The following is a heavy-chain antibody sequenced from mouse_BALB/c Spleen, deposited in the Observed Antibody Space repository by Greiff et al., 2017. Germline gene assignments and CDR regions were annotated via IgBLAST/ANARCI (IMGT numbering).Heavy chain of an antibody. J-gene: IGHJ2*01. CDR3: ARGGYYFDY. CDR2: IWGDGST. Sequence: QVHVKQSGPGLVAPSQSLSITCTVSGFSLTGYGVNWVRQPPGKGLEWLGMIWGDGSTDYNSALKSRLSISKDNSKSQVFLKMNSLQTDDTARYYCARGGYYFDYWGQGTTLTVSS. CDR1: GFSLTGYG. V-gene: IGHV2-6-7*01.